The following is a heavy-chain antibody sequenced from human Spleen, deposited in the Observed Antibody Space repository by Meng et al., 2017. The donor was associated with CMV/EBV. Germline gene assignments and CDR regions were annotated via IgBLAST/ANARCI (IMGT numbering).Heavy chain of an antibody. Sequence: SVKVSCKASGGTFSYYAVSWVRQAPGQGLEWMGGIIPIFGTTNYAQEFQGRVTITRDTSASTAYMELSSLRSEDTAVYYCARERQIGSVPATNFWGQGTTVTVSS. CDR2: IIPIFGTT. V-gene: IGHV1-69*05. CDR1: GGTFSYYA. J-gene: IGHJ6*02. CDR3: ARERQIGSVPATNF. D-gene: IGHD2-2*01.